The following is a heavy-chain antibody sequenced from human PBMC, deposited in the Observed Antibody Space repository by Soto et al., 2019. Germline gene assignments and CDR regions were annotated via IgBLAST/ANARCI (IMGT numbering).Heavy chain of an antibody. CDR3: ATTPLVATIRWYFDL. J-gene: IGHJ2*01. CDR2: IIPISGTG. CDR1: GGTFSSYV. Sequence: QVQLVQSGAEVKKPGSSVQVSCKASGGTFSSYVISWVRQAPGQGLEWMVGIIPISGTGKYAQKFQGRVTITADESTSTAYMELSSLRSEDTAVYYCATTPLVATIRWYFDLWCRGTLVTLSS. D-gene: IGHD5-12*01. V-gene: IGHV1-69*01.